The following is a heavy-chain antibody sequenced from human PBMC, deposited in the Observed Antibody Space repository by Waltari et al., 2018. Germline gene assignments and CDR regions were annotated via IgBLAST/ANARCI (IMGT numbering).Heavy chain of an antibody. CDR1: GFTFSSYS. V-gene: IGHV3-21*01. D-gene: IGHD6-19*01. CDR3: ARECRVGSGKQNWLKCHDAFDI. CDR2: ISSSSSYI. J-gene: IGHJ3*02. Sequence: EVQLVESGGGLVKPGGSLRLSCAASGFTFSSYSMNWVRQAPGKGLEWVSSISSSSSYIYYADSVKGRFTISRDNAKNSLYLQMNSLRAEDTAVYYCARECRVGSGKQNWLKCHDAFDIWGQGTMVTVSS.